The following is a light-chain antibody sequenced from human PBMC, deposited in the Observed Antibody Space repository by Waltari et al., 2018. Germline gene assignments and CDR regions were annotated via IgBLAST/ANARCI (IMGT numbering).Light chain of an antibody. J-gene: IGKJ4*01. CDR3: QQCKSWPFT. V-gene: IGKV3-11*01. Sequence: DILMTQSPPTLSLSPGERVTLSCRASQTVYNYLAWYQQKAGQAPRLLIYDATKRATGVPARFSGSGFGADFTLTISSLEPEDFVVYYCQQCKSWPFTFGGGSRVDIK. CDR2: DAT. CDR1: QTVYNY.